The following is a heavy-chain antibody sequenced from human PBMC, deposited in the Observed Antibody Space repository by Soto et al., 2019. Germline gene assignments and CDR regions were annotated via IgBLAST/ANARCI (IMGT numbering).Heavy chain of an antibody. D-gene: IGHD1-26*01. CDR1: GCSISSRDYC. CDR2: IFYSGTT. CDR3: ARLVGATGDFDI. V-gene: IGHV4-39*01. J-gene: IGHJ3*02. Sequence: PLETLSRTCTVSGCSISSRDYCWGWLRQTPGKGLEWIASIFYSGTTYYNPSLKSRATISVDTSRNQFSLKLRSVTAADTSLYYCARLVGATGDFDIWGRGTMVTVSS.